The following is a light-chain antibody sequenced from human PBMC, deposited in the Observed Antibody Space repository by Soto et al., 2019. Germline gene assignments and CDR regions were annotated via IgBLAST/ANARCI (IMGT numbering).Light chain of an antibody. CDR2: AAS. CDR1: QGISSY. J-gene: IGKJ5*01. Sequence: AIRMAQSPSSFSASTGARVTITCRASQGISSYLAWYQQKPGKAPKLLIYAASTLQSGVPSRFSGSGSGTDFTLTISSLQPEDFATYYCQQLNSYPTFGQGTRLEIK. CDR3: QQLNSYPT. V-gene: IGKV1-8*01.